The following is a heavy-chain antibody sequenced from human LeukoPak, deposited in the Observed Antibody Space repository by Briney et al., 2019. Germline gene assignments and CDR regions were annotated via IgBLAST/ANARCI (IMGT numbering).Heavy chain of an antibody. CDR3: ARDLWRGWRPIYGLDV. V-gene: IGHV6-1*01. CDR1: GDSVSTNTGV. CDR2: TYLRSKWYR. J-gene: IGHJ6*02. D-gene: IGHD3-3*01. Sequence: PSQTLSLTCAISGDSVSTNTGVWNWIRLSPSRGLEWLGRTYLRSKWYRDYAESVKSRITINPDTSNNQVSLQLNSVTPEDTAVYYCARDLWRGWRPIYGLDVWGQGTTVAVSS.